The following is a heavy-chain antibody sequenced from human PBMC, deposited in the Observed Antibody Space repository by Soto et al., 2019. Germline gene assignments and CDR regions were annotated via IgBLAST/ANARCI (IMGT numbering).Heavy chain of an antibody. CDR1: GFAVSTDY. V-gene: IGHV3-53*01. CDR3: ARGALYSYGSYFDC. D-gene: IGHD5-18*01. J-gene: IGHJ4*02. Sequence: GGSLRLSCAASGFAVSTDYLIWVRQAPGMGLECVSVIYDDGATYYADSVRGRFTISRDNSKNTLYLQMNSPRAEDTAVYLCARGALYSYGSYFDCWGQGTLVTVSS. CDR2: IYDDGAT.